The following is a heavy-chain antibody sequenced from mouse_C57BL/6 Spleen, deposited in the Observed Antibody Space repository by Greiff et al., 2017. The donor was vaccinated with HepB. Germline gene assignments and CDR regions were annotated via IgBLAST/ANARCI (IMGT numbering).Heavy chain of an antibody. D-gene: IGHD2-4*01. CDR3: ARRDYDDTGYAMDY. J-gene: IGHJ4*01. Sequence: DVMLVESGGGLVKPGGSLKLSCAASGFTFSDYGMHWVRQAPEKGLEWVAYISSGSSTIYYADTVKGRFTISRDNAKNTLFLQMTSLRSEDTAMYYCARRDYDDTGYAMDYWGQGTSVTVSS. CDR2: ISSGSSTI. V-gene: IGHV5-17*01. CDR1: GFTFSDYG.